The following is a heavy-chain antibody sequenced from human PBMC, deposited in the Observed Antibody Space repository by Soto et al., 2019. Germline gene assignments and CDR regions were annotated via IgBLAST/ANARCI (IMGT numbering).Heavy chain of an antibody. Sequence: ASVEVSCRASGYTFTGYYMHWVRQAPGQGLEWMGWINPNSGGTNYAQKFQGRVTMTRDTSISTAYMELSRLRSDDTAVYYCASRRLLWFGELSSSYNYYYGMDVWGQGTTVTVSS. J-gene: IGHJ6*02. CDR3: ASRRLLWFGELSSSYNYYYGMDV. D-gene: IGHD3-10*01. V-gene: IGHV1-2*02. CDR1: GYTFTGYY. CDR2: INPNSGGT.